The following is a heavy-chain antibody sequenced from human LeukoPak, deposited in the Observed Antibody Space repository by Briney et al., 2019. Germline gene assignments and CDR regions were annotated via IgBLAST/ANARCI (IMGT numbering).Heavy chain of an antibody. CDR3: VGTFTVFGVVATIA. D-gene: IGHD3-3*01. CDR2: ISYSGDNRGGNT. V-gene: IGHV3-23*01. CDR1: GFTFKIYT. Sequence: GGSLRLSCAAFGFTFKIYTMNWVRQAPGKGLEWLSSISYSGDNRGGNTYYADSVRGRFSISRDTSQNTVFLQMSSLRVDDTAAYYCVGTFTVFGVVATIAWGQGTLVTVSS. J-gene: IGHJ4*02.